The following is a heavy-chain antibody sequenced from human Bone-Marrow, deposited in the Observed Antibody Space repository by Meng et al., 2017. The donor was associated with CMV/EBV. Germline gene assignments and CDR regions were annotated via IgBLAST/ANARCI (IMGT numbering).Heavy chain of an antibody. CDR2: INSDGSST. V-gene: IGHV3-74*01. Sequence: GGSLRLSCAASGFTFSSYWMHWVRQAPGKGLVWVSRINSDGSSTSYADSVKGRFTISRDNAKNTLYLQMNSLRAEDTAVHYCARVGNYGSVFDYWGQGTLVTVSS. D-gene: IGHD3-10*01. CDR1: GFTFSSYW. CDR3: ARVGNYGSVFDY. J-gene: IGHJ4*02.